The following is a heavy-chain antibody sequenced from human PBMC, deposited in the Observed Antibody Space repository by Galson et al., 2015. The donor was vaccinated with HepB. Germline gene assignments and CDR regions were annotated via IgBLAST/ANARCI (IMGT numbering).Heavy chain of an antibody. J-gene: IGHJ4*02. CDR1: GFTFSSYW. Sequence: SLRLSCAASGFTFSSYWMHWVRQAPGKGLVWVSRINGDGSSTSYADSVKGRFTISRDNAKNTLYLQMNSLRAEDTAVYYCARESYDFWSGSIDYWGQGTLVTVSS. CDR3: ARESYDFWSGSIDY. D-gene: IGHD3-3*01. V-gene: IGHV3-74*01. CDR2: INGDGSST.